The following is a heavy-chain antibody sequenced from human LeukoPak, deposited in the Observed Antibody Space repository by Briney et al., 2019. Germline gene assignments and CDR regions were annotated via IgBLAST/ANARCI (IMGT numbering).Heavy chain of an antibody. CDR1: GFTFSSYS. J-gene: IGHJ3*02. D-gene: IGHD6-19*01. CDR3: AKAERSGWTEDAFDI. V-gene: IGHV3-21*01. CDR2: ISSSSSYI. Sequence: GGSLRLSCAASGFTFSSYSMNWVRQAPGKGLEWVSSISSSSSYIYYADSVKGRFTISRDNSKNTLYLQMNSLRAEDTAVYYCAKAERSGWTEDAFDIWGQGTMVTVSS.